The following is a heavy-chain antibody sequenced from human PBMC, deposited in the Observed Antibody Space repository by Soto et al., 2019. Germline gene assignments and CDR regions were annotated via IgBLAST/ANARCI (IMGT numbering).Heavy chain of an antibody. CDR3: AKIRGYDLGSTTCQQ. CDR2: ISGNGDTT. CDR1: GFTFSSSA. V-gene: IGHV3-23*01. D-gene: IGHD2-2*01. J-gene: IGHJ1*01. Sequence: EVQLLESGGGLVQPGGSLRLSCAASGFTFSSSAMSWVRQAPGKGLDWVSAISGNGDTTYYAACVKGRFTVSRDISKNTLYLQMNSLRAEDTAVYYCAKIRGYDLGSTTCQQWGQGTLVTVSS.